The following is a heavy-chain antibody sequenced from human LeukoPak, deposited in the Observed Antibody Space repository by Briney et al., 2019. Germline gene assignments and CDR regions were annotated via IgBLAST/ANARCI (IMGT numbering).Heavy chain of an antibody. CDR2: IIPIFGTA. CDR1: GGTFSSYA. D-gene: IGHD2-2*01. Sequence: GASVKVSCKASGGTFSSYAISWVRQAPGQGLEWMGGIIPIFGTANYAQKFQGRVTITADESTSTAYMELSRLRSEDTAVYYCALGYCSSTSCPPPYYYMDVWGKGTTVTVSS. J-gene: IGHJ6*03. CDR3: ALGYCSSTSCPPPYYYMDV. V-gene: IGHV1-69*01.